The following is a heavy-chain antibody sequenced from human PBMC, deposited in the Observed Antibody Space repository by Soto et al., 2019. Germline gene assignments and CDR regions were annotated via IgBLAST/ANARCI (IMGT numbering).Heavy chain of an antibody. CDR1: GGSISSFAYY. J-gene: IGHJ5*02. V-gene: IGHV4-39*01. CDR2: VYYNENT. D-gene: IGHD3-10*01. CDR3: ARRERYYGSPGWFDP. Sequence: QLQLQESGPGLVRPSEALSLTYTVSGGSISSFAYYWGWIRQPPGKGLEWIGTVYYNENTYYNPSLKSRVTISVDTAKNQFSLNLRSVTAADTAIYFGARRERYYGSPGWFDPWGQGTLVTVSS.